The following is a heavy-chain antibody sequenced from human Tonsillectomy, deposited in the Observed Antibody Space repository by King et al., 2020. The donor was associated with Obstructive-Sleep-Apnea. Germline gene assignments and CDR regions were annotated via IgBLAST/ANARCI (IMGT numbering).Heavy chain of an antibody. CDR3: ARVEPFCSSTACYHADP. CDR1: GGSFSGYF. V-gene: IGHV4-34*01. Sequence: VQLQQWGAGLLKPSETLSLTCAVNGGSFSGYFWTWIRQSPGKGLEWIGEINHRGSTNYNPSLECRVAISVDTSNNHFSLKLRSVTAADTAVYYCARVEPFCSSTACYHADPWGQGTLVTVSS. CDR2: INHRGST. D-gene: IGHD2-2*01. J-gene: IGHJ5*02.